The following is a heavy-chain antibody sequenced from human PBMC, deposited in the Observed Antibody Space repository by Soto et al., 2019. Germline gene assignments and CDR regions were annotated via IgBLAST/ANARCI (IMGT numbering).Heavy chain of an antibody. D-gene: IGHD1-26*01. CDR2: ISGSGGST. V-gene: IGHV3-23*01. J-gene: IGHJ4*02. Sequence: EVQLLESGGGLVQPGGSLRLSCAASGFTFSSYAMSWVRQAPGKGLERVSVISGSGGSTYYADSVKGRFTISRDNSKNTLNLQMNSLRAEDTAVYYCARRGSGSDYDYWGQGTLVTVSS. CDR1: GFTFSSYA. CDR3: ARRGSGSDYDY.